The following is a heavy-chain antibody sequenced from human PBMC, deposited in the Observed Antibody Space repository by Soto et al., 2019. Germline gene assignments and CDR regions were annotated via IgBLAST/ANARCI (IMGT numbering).Heavy chain of an antibody. J-gene: IGHJ3*01. CDR2: IYHGGGT. D-gene: IGHD3-3*01. CDR3: ARTQWDYYVWTGRLWGVFDF. CDR1: CGCLGSAGYS. V-gene: IGHV4-30-2*01. Sequence: NPALTCAVPCGCLGSAGYSYSGFWLTPGKGLEWIGNIYHGGGTYYNPSLKSRVTISIDKSKNKLSLRLTSVTAADTAVYYCARTQWDYYVWTGRLWGVFDFWGPRTMV.